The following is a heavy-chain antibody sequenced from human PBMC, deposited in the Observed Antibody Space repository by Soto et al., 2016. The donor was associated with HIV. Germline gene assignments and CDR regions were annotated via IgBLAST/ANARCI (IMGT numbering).Heavy chain of an antibody. CDR3: ARASVGGSGVMYYFEY. Sequence: QVQLVQSGAEVKKPGASVKVSCKASGYTFSSYDINWVRQATGQGLEWMGWMNPTSGNTGYAQKFQDRVTITRNSSTNTAYMELSSLRSEDTAVYYCARASVGGSGVMYYFEYVGTREPRHRLL. D-gene: IGHD3-10*01. J-gene: IGHJ4*03. CDR2: MNPTSGNT. V-gene: IGHV1-8*03. CDR1: GYTFSSYD.